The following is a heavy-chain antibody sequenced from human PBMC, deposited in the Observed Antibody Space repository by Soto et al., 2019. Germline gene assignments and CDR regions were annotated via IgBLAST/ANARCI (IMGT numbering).Heavy chain of an antibody. V-gene: IGHV3-33*01. CDR2: LWAGGNYA. D-gene: IGHD6-13*01. J-gene: IGHJ6*02. CDR1: GFNFNYHG. CDR3: TREAQHLANYGMDV. Sequence: QVRLVESGGNVVQPGRSLRLSCATSGFNFNYHGMHWVRQAPGKGLEWVAHLWAGGNYAYYAYSVKTRFTISTDQSTNTLYLQLNCLGAEDTAVYYCTREAQHLANYGMDVWVQGTTVTVSS.